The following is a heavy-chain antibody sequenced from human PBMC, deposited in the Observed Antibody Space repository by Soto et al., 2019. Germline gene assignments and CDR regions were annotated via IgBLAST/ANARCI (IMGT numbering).Heavy chain of an antibody. V-gene: IGHV1-69*01. Sequence: VQLVQSGAEVKKPGSSLKVSCRASGATFRSYAFTWVRQAPGQGLEWIGGISPIFGSTIYARQFQGRVTITADDSASTAYMELNSLSSEDTAVYYCAGDYGVYAWYGMDVWGQGTTVTVSS. CDR3: AGDYGVYAWYGMDV. CDR1: GATFRSYA. CDR2: ISPIFGST. D-gene: IGHD4-17*01. J-gene: IGHJ6*02.